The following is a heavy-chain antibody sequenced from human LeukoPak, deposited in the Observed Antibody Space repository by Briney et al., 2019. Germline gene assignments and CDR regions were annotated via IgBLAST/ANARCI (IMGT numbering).Heavy chain of an antibody. Sequence: PSETLSLTCAVYGGSFSGYYWSWIRQPPGKGLEWIGEINHSGSTNYNPSLKSRVTISVDKSKNQFSLKLSSVTAADTAVYYCAREDILTGYYPYYYYYMDVWGKGTTVTVSS. CDR1: GGSFSGYY. V-gene: IGHV4-34*01. CDR3: AREDILTGYYPYYYYYMDV. CDR2: INHSGST. J-gene: IGHJ6*03. D-gene: IGHD3-9*01.